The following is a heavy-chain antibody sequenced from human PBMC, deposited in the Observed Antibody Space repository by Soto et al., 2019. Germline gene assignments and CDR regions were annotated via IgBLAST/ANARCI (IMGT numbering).Heavy chain of an antibody. CDR3: AREVTNNDS. Sequence: QVQLVESGGGVVQPGRSLRLSCAASGFTFSNYAMHWVRQAPGKGLEWVALILYDGSNKYYADSVKGRFTISRDNSKNTLYLQMNSLTAEDTAIYYCAREVTNNDSWGQGTLVTVSS. CDR1: GFTFSNYA. D-gene: IGHD4-17*01. V-gene: IGHV3-30*04. CDR2: ILYDGSNK. J-gene: IGHJ4*02.